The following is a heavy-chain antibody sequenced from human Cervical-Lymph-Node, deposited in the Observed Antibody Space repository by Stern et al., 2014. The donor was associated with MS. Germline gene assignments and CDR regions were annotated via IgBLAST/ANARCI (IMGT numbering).Heavy chain of an antibody. Sequence: QVQLMESGAEVKKPGSSVKVSCKPSGGTFNTFAIGWGRQPPGQGLELMGGISPIFDATNYAQKFQGRLTITADESTRTVYMELSSLRFDDTAMYYCARGDSEAPIYYFDYWGQGTLVTVSS. J-gene: IGHJ4*02. V-gene: IGHV1-69*12. CDR3: ARGDSEAPIYYFDY. CDR2: ISPIFDAT. CDR1: GGTFNTFA. D-gene: IGHD2-21*01.